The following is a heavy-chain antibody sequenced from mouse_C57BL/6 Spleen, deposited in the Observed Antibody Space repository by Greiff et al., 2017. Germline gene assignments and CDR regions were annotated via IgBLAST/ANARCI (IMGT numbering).Heavy chain of an antibody. V-gene: IGHV5-17*01. J-gene: IGHJ4*01. Sequence: EVQGVESGGGLVKPGGSLKLSCAASGFTFSDYGMPWVRQAPEKGLEWVAYISSGSSTIYYADTVKGRFPISRDNAKNTLFLQMTSLRSEDTAMYYCARGNYYESYDARDYWGQGTSVTVSS. CDR1: GFTFSDYG. D-gene: IGHD1-1*01. CDR2: ISSGSSTI. CDR3: ARGNYYESYDARDY.